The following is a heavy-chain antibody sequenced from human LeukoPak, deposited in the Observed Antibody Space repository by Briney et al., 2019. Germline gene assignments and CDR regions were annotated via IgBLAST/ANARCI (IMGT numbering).Heavy chain of an antibody. J-gene: IGHJ3*02. V-gene: IGHV3-30-3*01. CDR1: GRTFSSYA. CDR3: ARGVYNDAFDI. D-gene: IGHD1-1*01. CDR2: ISNGGTNS. Sequence: GRSLRLSCVASGRTFSSYAMHWVREAPGKGLEWVAVISNGGTNSYYGDSVKGRFTISRDNSKNTLYLQMNSLRAEDTAVYYCARGVYNDAFDIWGQGTTVTVSS.